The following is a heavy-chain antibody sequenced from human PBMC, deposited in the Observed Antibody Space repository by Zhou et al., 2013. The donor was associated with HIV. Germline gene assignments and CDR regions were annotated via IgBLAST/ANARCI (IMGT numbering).Heavy chain of an antibody. Sequence: QVQLVQSGAEVKKPGASVRVSCQASGYTFTNYILHWWRQAPGQGLEWMGLIKPVYGAVNYARRLQGRIQLTRDINREIAFLDFSGLRSDDTAVYYCARDGSGYDLNWHLDSWGQGTQV. CDR3: ARDGSGYDLNWHLDS. V-gene: IGHV1-2*02. J-gene: IGHJ5*02. D-gene: IGHD3-3*01. CDR2: IKPVYGAV. CDR1: GYTFTNYI.